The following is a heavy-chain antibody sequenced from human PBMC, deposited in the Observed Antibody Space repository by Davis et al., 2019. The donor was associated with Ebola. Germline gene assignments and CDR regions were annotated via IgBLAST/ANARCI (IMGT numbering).Heavy chain of an antibody. CDR2: IRYDGSNK. J-gene: IGHJ4*02. D-gene: IGHD3-3*01. CDR1: GFTFSSYW. CDR3: AKEIHYDFWSGPKGREQN. V-gene: IGHV3-30*02. Sequence: GESLKISCAASGFTFSSYWMHWVRQAPGKGLEWVAFIRYDGSNKYYADSVKGRFTISRDNSKNTLYLQMNSLRAEDTAVYYCAKEIHYDFWSGPKGREQNWGQGTLVTVSS.